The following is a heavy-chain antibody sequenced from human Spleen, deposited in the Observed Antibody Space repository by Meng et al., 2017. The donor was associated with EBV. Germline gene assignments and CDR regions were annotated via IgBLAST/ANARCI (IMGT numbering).Heavy chain of an antibody. V-gene: IGHV1-69*01. CDR3: ASESGRGYTPDY. CDR2: LIPMSGAP. Sequence: QVQLVQSGAEVKTPGASVKVSCKASGDSFSKNAISWLRQAPGQGLEWMGGLIPMSGAPNYAQKFQGRITITADESTSTHYMDLSSLRSEDTAVYYCASESGRGYTPDYWGQGTLVTVSS. J-gene: IGHJ4*02. CDR1: GDSFSKNA. D-gene: IGHD3-10*01.